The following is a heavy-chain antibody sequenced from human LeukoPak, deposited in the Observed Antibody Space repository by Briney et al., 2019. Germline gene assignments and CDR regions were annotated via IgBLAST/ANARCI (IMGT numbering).Heavy chain of an antibody. CDR3: ARWGDIVVVPAAIYYYGMDV. CDR2: ISYDGSNK. V-gene: IGHV3-30*04. J-gene: IGHJ6*02. Sequence: PGGSLRLSCAASGFTFSSYAMHWVRQAPGKGLEWVAVISYDGSNKYYADSVKGRFTISRDNAKNSLYLQMNSLRAEDTAVYYCARWGDIVVVPAAIYYYGMDVWGQGTTVTVSS. CDR1: GFTFSSYA. D-gene: IGHD2-2*01.